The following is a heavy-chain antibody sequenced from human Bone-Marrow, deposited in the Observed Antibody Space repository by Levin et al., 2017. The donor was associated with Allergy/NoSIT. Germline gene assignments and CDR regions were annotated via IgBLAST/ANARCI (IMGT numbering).Heavy chain of an antibody. J-gene: IGHJ6*02. D-gene: IGHD1-26*01. Sequence: SCTTTGFTFGDYAVSWVRQAPGKGLEWVGVIRKKAYGGTTDYAASVEGRFSISRDDSKSMAYLQMNNLNTEDTAVYYCAREFRVGTGYGLDVWGQGTTVTVSS. CDR1: GFTFGDYA. CDR3: AREFRVGTGYGLDV. CDR2: IRKKAYGGTT. V-gene: IGHV3-49*04.